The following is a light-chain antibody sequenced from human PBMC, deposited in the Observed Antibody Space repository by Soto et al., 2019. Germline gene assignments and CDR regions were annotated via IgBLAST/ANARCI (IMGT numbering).Light chain of an antibody. J-gene: IGLJ2*01. Sequence: QSVLTQPPSASGTPGQRVTISCSGDTSNIGSNYVYWYQQLPGTAPKLLIYSNYLRPSGVPDRFSGSKSGTSASLAISGLRPEDEADYYCAAWDDSLSGPLFGGGTKLTVL. CDR2: SNY. CDR3: AAWDDSLSGPL. CDR1: TSNIGSNY. V-gene: IGLV1-47*02.